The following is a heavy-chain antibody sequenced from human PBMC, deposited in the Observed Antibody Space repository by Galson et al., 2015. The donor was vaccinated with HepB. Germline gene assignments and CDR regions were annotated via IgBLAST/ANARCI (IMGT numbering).Heavy chain of an antibody. CDR2: IDPSGGRT. CDR3: ARLMFPGGNFFYAFDI. V-gene: IGHV1-46*03. J-gene: IGHJ3*02. CDR1: GYTFTSYY. Sequence: SVKVSCKASGYTFTSYYIHWVRQAPGQGLEWMGIIDPSGGRTSYAQKFQGRVAVTRDTSTSTVYMELSSLRSEDTAVYYCARLMFPGGNFFYAFDIWGQGTMVTVPS. D-gene: IGHD4-23*01.